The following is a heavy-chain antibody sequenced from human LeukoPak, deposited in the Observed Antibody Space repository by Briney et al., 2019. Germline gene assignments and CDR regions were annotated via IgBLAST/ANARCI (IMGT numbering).Heavy chain of an antibody. CDR2: ISRSGDSL. V-gene: IGHV3-11*01. D-gene: IGHD3-9*01. Sequence: GGSLRLSCAASGFPSRDYYMTWIRQAPGKGLEWISYISRSGDSLYYAESVEGRFTISRDNAKNSLFLQMNSLRADDTAVYYCAREVVIFPDYYYYGMDVWGQGTTVTVSS. CDR1: GFPSRDYY. J-gene: IGHJ6*02. CDR3: AREVVIFPDYYYYGMDV.